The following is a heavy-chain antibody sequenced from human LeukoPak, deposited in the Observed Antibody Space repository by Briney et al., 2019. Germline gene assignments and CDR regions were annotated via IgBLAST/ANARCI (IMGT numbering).Heavy chain of an antibody. D-gene: IGHD3-10*01. CDR1: GYTFTSYD. J-gene: IGHJ5*02. CDR3: ARTSILLLWFGGEGWFDP. CDR2: MNPNSGNT. V-gene: IGHV1-8*01. Sequence: ASVKVSCKASGYTFTSYDINWVRQATGQGLEWMGWMNPNSGNTGYAQKFQGRVTMTRNTSISTAYMELSSLRSEDTAVYYCARTSILLLWFGGEGWFDPWGQGTLVTVSS.